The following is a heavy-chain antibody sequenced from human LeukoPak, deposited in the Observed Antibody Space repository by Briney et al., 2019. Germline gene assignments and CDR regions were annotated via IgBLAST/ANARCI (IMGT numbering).Heavy chain of an antibody. Sequence: GGSLRLSCAASGFTFSNYAMSWVRQAPGKGLEWVSGISGSGTSTYYADSVKGRFTISRDNSKNTLYLQMNSLRAEDTAVYYCASRNYYDSSGYYYYYFDYWGQEILVTVSS. J-gene: IGHJ4*02. CDR2: ISGSGTST. D-gene: IGHD3-22*01. V-gene: IGHV3-23*01. CDR1: GFTFSNYA. CDR3: ASRNYYDSSGYYYYYFDY.